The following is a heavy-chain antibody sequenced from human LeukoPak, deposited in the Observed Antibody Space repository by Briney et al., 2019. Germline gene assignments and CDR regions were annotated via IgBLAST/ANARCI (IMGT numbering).Heavy chain of an antibody. J-gene: IGHJ6*02. V-gene: IGHV3-23*01. CDR3: AKESCGSPSCYLGYYYYGMDV. Sequence: GGSLRLSCAASGFTFSSYAMSWVRQAPGKGLQWGSAISGSGGSTYYADPVKGRFTIYRDNSRNTLYLQMNSLRAEDTAVYYCAKESCGSPSCYLGYYYYGMDVWGQGTTVTVSS. D-gene: IGHD2-2*01. CDR2: ISGSGGST. CDR1: GFTFSSYA.